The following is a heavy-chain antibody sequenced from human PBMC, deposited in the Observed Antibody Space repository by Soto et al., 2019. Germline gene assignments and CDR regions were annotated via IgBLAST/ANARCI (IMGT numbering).Heavy chain of an antibody. Sequence: PGGSLRLSCAASGFTFRDYGMNWVRQAPGRGLEWVAYISSTSTNTYNADSVKGRFTISRDNARNSLYLQMNSLRDEDTAVYYCARAALYGYDYWGQGTPVTVSS. J-gene: IGHJ4*02. CDR3: ARAALYGYDY. D-gene: IGHD6-25*01. CDR1: GFTFRDYG. V-gene: IGHV3-48*02. CDR2: ISSTSTNT.